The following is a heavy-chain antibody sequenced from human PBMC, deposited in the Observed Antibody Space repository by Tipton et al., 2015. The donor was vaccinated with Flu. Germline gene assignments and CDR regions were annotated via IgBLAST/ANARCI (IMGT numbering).Heavy chain of an antibody. V-gene: IGHV4-61*01. Sequence: LRLSCTVSGGSVSSGSYYWSWIRQPPGKGLEWIGYIYYSGSTNYNPSLKSRVTISVDTSKNQFSLKLSSVTAADTAVYYCAGDQMSPHLTYGMDVWGQGSTVTVS. CDR2: IYYSGST. CDR3: AGDQMSPHLTYGMDV. D-gene: IGHD5-24*01. J-gene: IGHJ6*02. CDR1: GGSVSSGSYY.